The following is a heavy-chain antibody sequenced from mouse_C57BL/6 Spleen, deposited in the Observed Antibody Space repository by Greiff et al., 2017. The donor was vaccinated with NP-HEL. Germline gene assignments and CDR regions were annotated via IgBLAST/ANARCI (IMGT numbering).Heavy chain of an antibody. J-gene: IGHJ3*01. CDR2: IRHKANNPET. CDR3: ARFPYYSGTPFAY. D-gene: IGHD1-1*01. CDR1: GFTFSDSW. V-gene: IGHV6-6*01. Sequence: EVQLMQSGAGLVQPGASMKLSCAASGFTFSDSWMDWVRQSPGQGLEWIAEIRHKANNPETNYAESGKGRLTISKAASKSRVYLQMNSMRAEDTAIYYCARFPYYSGTPFAYWGQGTLVTVSA.